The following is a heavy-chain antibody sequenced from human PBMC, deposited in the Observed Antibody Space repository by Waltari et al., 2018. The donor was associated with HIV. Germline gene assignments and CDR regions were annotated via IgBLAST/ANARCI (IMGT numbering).Heavy chain of an antibody. CDR3: ARMGLMVYAIGAFDI. D-gene: IGHD2-8*01. Sequence: EVQLEESGGGLVQPGGSLRLSCAVSGFTFRSYWMSWVRQAPGKGVEWVANIKQDGSEKHYVDSMKGRFTISRDNAKKSLYLQMNSLRAEDTAVYYCARMGLMVYAIGAFDIWGQGTMVTVSS. J-gene: IGHJ3*02. CDR1: GFTFRSYW. V-gene: IGHV3-7*01. CDR2: IKQDGSEK.